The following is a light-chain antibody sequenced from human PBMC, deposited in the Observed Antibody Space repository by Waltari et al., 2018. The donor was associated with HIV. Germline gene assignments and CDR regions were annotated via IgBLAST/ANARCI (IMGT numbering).Light chain of an antibody. CDR1: NIGMKT. V-gene: IGLV3-21*03. Sequence: SYVLTQETSVSVAPGKTARITCVGNNIGMKTVHWYQRKPGQAPVRVMYDDSNRPSGLPERVSGSNSGNTATLTINRVEVGDEADYYCQVWERTSDHVVFGGGSRLIVL. CDR3: QVWERTSDHVV. J-gene: IGLJ2*01. CDR2: DDS.